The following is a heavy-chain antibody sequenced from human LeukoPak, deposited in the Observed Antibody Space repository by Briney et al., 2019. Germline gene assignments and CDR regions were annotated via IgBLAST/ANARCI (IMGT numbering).Heavy chain of an antibody. CDR2: INPNTDKT. Sequence: GASVKVSCKASGYTFTSSDINWVRQAAGQGLEWMGWINPNTDKTGYARNFQGRVTMTKNISISTAYMEVSSLTYEDTAIYYCARGRPGLASAGIYGFWGQGTLITVSS. D-gene: IGHD6-13*01. J-gene: IGHJ4*02. CDR1: GYTFTSSD. V-gene: IGHV1-8*01. CDR3: ARGRPGLASAGIYGF.